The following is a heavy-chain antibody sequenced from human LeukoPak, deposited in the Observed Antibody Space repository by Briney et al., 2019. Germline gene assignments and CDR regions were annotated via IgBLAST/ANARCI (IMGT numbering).Heavy chain of an antibody. CDR1: GGSFSGYY. J-gene: IGHJ4*02. Sequence: SETLSLTCAVYGGSFSGYYWSWIRQPPGKGLEWIGEINHSGSTNYNPSLKSRVTISVDTSKNQFSLKLSSVTAADTAVYYCARFLFGVATLGFDYWGQGTLVTVSS. D-gene: IGHD3-3*01. V-gene: IGHV4-34*01. CDR2: INHSGST. CDR3: ARFLFGVATLGFDY.